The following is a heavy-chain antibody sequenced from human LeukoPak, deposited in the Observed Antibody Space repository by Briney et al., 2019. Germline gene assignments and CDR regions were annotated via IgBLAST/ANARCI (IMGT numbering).Heavy chain of an antibody. CDR2: ISAYNGNT. CDR1: GYTFTSYG. Sequence: ASVKVSCKASGYTFTSYGISWVRQAPGQGLEWMGWISAYNGNTKYAQKLQGRVTMTTDTSTSTAYMELRSLRSDDTAVYYCARALSSRPWVYYDFWSSYYYYMDVWGKGTTVTVSS. CDR3: ARALSSRPWVYYDFWSSYYYYMDV. D-gene: IGHD3-3*01. J-gene: IGHJ6*03. V-gene: IGHV1-18*01.